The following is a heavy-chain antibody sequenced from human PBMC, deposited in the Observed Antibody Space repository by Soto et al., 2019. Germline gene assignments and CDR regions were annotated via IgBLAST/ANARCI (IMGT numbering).Heavy chain of an antibody. CDR3: ARGLLLRREDSRPGWCNWWGP. CDR2: IYHSGST. Sequence: SEPLSLTFTFSGCSIRISNWCSWFRQPPGQGLECIGEIYHSGSTNYNPSLKSRVTISVGKSKNQFSLKPSSVTTADTAVYYCARGLLLRREDSRPGWCNWWGPWGKGNVVT. CDR1: GCSIRISNW. J-gene: IGHJ5*02. D-gene: IGHD6-6*01. V-gene: IGHV4-4*02.